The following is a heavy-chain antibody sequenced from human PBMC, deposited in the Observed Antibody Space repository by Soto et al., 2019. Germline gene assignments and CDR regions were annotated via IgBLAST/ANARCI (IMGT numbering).Heavy chain of an antibody. Sequence: PSETLSLTCTVSGGSISSGDYYWSWIRQPPGKGLEWIGYIYYSGSTYYNPSLKSRVTISVDTSKNQFSLKLSSVTAADTAVYYWPHSNSGRAFDIGGQGTMVTVSS. CDR1: GGSISSGDYY. J-gene: IGHJ3*02. V-gene: IGHV4-30-4*01. CDR2: IYYSGST. D-gene: IGHD6-19*01. CDR3: PHSNSGRAFDI.